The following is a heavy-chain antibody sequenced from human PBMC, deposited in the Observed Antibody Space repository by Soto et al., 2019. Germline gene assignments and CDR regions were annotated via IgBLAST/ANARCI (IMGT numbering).Heavy chain of an antibody. Sequence: VKVSCKASGYTFTSYGISWVRQAPGQGLEWMGWISAYNGNTNYAQKLQGRVTMTTDTSTSTAYMELRSLRSDDTAVYYCARDSLRFLEWYPIDPWGQGTLVTVS. D-gene: IGHD3-3*01. J-gene: IGHJ5*02. CDR3: ARDSLRFLEWYPIDP. CDR2: ISAYNGNT. CDR1: GYTFTSYG. V-gene: IGHV1-18*01.